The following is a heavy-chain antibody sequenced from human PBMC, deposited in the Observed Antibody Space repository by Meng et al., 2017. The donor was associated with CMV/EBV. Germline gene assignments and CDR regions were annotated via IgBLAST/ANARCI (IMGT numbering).Heavy chain of an antibody. Sequence: QLVYAGGALRSAGPCVKVSDKASGCTFSRYAISWVRQAPGQGLEWMGGIIPIFGTANYAQKFQGRVTITADESTSTAYMELSSLRSEDTAVYYCARQLRLGELSPFDYWGQGTLVTVSS. CDR3: ARQLRLGELSPFDY. J-gene: IGHJ4*02. CDR1: GCTFSRYA. CDR2: IIPIFGTA. D-gene: IGHD3-16*02. V-gene: IGHV1-69*12.